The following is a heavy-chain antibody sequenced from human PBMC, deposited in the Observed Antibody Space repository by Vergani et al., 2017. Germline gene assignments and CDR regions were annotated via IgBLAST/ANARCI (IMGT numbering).Heavy chain of an antibody. V-gene: IGHV3-30*18. CDR2: ISYDESTK. Sequence: QVQLVESGGGVVQPGRSLRLSCAASGFTFTSYGMHWVRQAPGKGLEWVAVISYDESTKFYAESVKGRFTISRDNSKNTLYLQMNSLRPEDTAVYYFAKDPRLQEQYNDNYMGVWGKGTTVTVSS. J-gene: IGHJ6*03. D-gene: IGHD4-11*01. CDR3: AKDPRLQEQYNDNYMGV. CDR1: GFTFTSYG.